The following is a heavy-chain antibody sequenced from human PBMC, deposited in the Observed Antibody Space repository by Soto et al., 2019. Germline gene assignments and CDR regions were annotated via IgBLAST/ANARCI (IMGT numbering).Heavy chain of an antibody. Sequence: QLQLQESGPGLVKPSETLSLTCTVSGGSISSSSSYWGWIRQPPGKGLEWIGSIYYSGSTYYNPPLKNRVASTVDTTKNQFSLKLSSVTAADTAVYYCARLDVRALVVVAGDFDYWVQGTLVTVSS. CDR2: IYYSGST. D-gene: IGHD2-15*01. CDR3: ARLDVRALVVVAGDFDY. J-gene: IGHJ4*02. CDR1: GGSISSSSSY. V-gene: IGHV4-39*01.